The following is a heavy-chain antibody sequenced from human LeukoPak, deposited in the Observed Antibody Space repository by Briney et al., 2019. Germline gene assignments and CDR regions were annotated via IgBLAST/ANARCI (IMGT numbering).Heavy chain of an antibody. CDR1: GGSISSYY. V-gene: IGHV4-59*01. J-gene: IGHJ5*02. CDR2: IYYSGST. D-gene: IGHD2-2*01. Sequence: PSETLSLTCTVSGGSISSYYWSWIRQPPGKGLEWIGYIYYSGSTNYNPSLKSRVTISVDTSKNQFSLKLSSVTAADTAVYYCARAGFEDCSSTSCYSNWFDPWGQGTLVTVSS. CDR3: ARAGFEDCSSTSCYSNWFDP.